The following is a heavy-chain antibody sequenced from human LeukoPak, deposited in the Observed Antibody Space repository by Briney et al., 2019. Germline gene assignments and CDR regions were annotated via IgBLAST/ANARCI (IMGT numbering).Heavy chain of an antibody. CDR1: GFTLSDYY. Sequence: GGSLRLSCAASGFTLSDYYMNWVRQAPGKGLEWVSYISSTSSTMYYADSVKGRFTISRDNAKNSLYLQMNSLRDEDTAVYYCARESAYAFWFWGQGTLVAVS. D-gene: IGHD3-3*01. CDR3: ARESAYAFWF. CDR2: ISSTSSTM. V-gene: IGHV3-48*02. J-gene: IGHJ4*02.